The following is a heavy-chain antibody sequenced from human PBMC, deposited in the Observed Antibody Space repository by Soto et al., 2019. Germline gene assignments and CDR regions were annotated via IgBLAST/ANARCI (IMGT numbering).Heavy chain of an antibody. CDR3: ARCPYDYVWGSYRYTRPYYYGMDV. V-gene: IGHV5-51*01. D-gene: IGHD3-16*02. CDR2: IYPGDSDT. J-gene: IGHJ6*02. Sequence: GESLKISCKGSGYSFTSYWIGWVRQMPGKGLEWMGIIYPGDSDTRYSPSFQGQVTISADKSISTAYLQWSSLKASDTAMYYCARCPYDYVWGSYRYTRPYYYGMDVWGQGTTVTV. CDR1: GYSFTSYW.